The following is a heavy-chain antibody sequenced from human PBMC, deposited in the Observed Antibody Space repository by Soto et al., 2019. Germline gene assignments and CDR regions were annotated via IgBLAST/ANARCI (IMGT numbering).Heavy chain of an antibody. J-gene: IGHJ5*02. V-gene: IGHV4-30-2*01. CDR1: GGSISSGGYS. CDR2: IYHSGST. D-gene: IGHD3-16*01. Sequence: QLQLQESDSGLVKPSQTLSLTCAVSGGSISSGGYSWSWIRQPPGKGLEWIGYIYHSGSTYYNPSLKSRVTISVDRSKNQFSLKLSSVTAADTAVYYCARESFGGVNGFDPWGQGTLVTVSS. CDR3: ARESFGGVNGFDP.